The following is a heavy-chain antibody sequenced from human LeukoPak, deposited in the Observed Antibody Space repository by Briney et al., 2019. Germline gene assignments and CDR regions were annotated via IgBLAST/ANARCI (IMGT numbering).Heavy chain of an antibody. CDR1: GGSFSGHY. D-gene: IGHD6-6*01. CDR2: INHSGIT. CDR3: ARDFSSSSTVYYYYYMDV. J-gene: IGHJ6*03. V-gene: IGHV4-34*01. Sequence: PSETLSLTCAVYGGSFSGHYWSWIRQSPGKGLEWIGEINHSGITNYNPSLKSRVTISLDTSKNQFSLKLSSVTAADTAIYYCARDFSSSSTVYYYYYMDVWGKGTTVTVSS.